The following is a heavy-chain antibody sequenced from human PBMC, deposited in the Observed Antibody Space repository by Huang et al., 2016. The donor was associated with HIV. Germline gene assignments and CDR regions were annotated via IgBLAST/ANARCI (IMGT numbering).Heavy chain of an antibody. J-gene: IGHJ4*02. CDR2: ISYDGNNK. CDR3: ARDLGYCSTTSCYAMGFDY. D-gene: IGHD2-2*03. CDR1: GFTFSSYA. V-gene: IGHV3-30-3*01. Sequence: QVQLAESGGGVVQPGRSLRLSCAASGFTFSSYAMHWVRQAPGKGLEWVAGISYDGNNKYYADSVKGRLNISRDNSRNTLYLQMNSLRAEDTAVYYCARDLGYCSTTSCYAMGFDYWGQGTLVTVSS.